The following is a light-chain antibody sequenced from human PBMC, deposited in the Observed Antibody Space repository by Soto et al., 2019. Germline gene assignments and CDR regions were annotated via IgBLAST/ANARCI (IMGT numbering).Light chain of an antibody. CDR2: GAS. J-gene: IGKJ2*01. Sequence: EIVLTQSPATLSLSPGERASLSCRASQSVSSSYLAWYQQKPGQAPRLLIHGASTRATGVPARFSGSGSGTDFTLTISSLQSEEFAVYYCQHYNYWPYTFGQGTKVDI. CDR1: QSVSSSY. V-gene: IGKV3-15*01. CDR3: QHYNYWPYT.